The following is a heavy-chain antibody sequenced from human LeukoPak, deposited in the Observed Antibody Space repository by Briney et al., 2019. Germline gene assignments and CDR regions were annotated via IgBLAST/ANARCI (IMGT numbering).Heavy chain of an antibody. D-gene: IGHD3-22*01. CDR1: GGSFSGYY. J-gene: IGHJ5*02. Sequence: SETLSLTCAVYGGSFSGYYWSWIRQPPGKGLEWIGETNHSGSTNYNPSLKSRVTISVDTPKNQFSLKMSSVTAADTAVYYCARGEYYYDSSGIQYNWFDPWGQGTLVTVSS. V-gene: IGHV4-34*01. CDR2: TNHSGST. CDR3: ARGEYYYDSSGIQYNWFDP.